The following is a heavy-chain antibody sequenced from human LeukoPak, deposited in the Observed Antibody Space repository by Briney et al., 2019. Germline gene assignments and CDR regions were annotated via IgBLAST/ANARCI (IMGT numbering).Heavy chain of an antibody. J-gene: IGHJ4*02. CDR1: GGSISSSSYY. V-gene: IGHV4-39*07. CDR2: IYYSGST. Sequence: PSETLSLTSTVSGGSISSSSYYWGWIRQPPGKGLEWIGSIYYSGSTYYNPSLKSRVTISVDTSKNQFSLKLSSVTAADTAVYYCASNSPMIVVVTSFDYWGQGTLVTVSS. D-gene: IGHD3-22*01. CDR3: ASNSPMIVVVTSFDY.